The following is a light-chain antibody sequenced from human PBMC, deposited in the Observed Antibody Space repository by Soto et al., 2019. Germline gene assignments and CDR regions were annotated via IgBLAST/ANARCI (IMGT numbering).Light chain of an antibody. J-gene: IGKJ1*01. Sequence: EIVMTQSPATLSVSPGERATLSCRASESVGDNLAWYQQKPGQAPRLLIFGASTRATGITARFICSSFGTEVSLIIINRQSDDFVRDYFQQYNKWPRTFGQGTKVDIK. V-gene: IGKV3-15*01. CDR1: ESVGDN. CDR2: GAS. CDR3: QQYNKWPRT.